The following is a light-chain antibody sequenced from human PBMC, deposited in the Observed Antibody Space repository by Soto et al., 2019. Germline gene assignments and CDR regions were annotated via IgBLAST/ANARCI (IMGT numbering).Light chain of an antibody. CDR2: GAS. J-gene: IGKJ2*01. Sequence: EIVLTQSPGTLSLSPGERAPLSCRASQSVSSSYLAWYQQKPGQAPRHLIYGASNRATGIPDRFSGSGSGTDFTLTISRLEAEDFATYYCQHYGSSPFTVGQGTKLEFK. CDR3: QHYGSSPFT. V-gene: IGKV3-20*01. CDR1: QSVSSSY.